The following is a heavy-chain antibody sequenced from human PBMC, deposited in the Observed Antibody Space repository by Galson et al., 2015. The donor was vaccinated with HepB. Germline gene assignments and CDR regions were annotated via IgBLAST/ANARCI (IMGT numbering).Heavy chain of an antibody. CDR2: ISYDGSNK. V-gene: IGHV3-30-3*01. Sequence: SLRLSCAASGFTFSSYAMHWVRQAPGKGLEWVAVISYDGSNKYYADSVKGRFTVSRDNSKNTLYLQMNSLRAEDTAVYYCVRANSAPVARDPFDYWGQGTLVTVSS. J-gene: IGHJ4*02. CDR3: VRANSAPVARDPFDY. D-gene: IGHD3-10*01. CDR1: GFTFSSYA.